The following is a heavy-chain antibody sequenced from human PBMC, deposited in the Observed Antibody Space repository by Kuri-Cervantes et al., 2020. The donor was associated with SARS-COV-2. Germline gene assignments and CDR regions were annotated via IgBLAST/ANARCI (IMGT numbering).Heavy chain of an antibody. V-gene: IGHV4-34*01. J-gene: IGHJ6*02. CDR1: GGSFSGYY. Sequence: ESLKISCAVYGGSFSGYYWSWIRQPPGKGLEWIGEINHSGSTNYNPSLKSRVTISVDTSKNQFSLKLTSVTAADTAVYYCARDQYYYGMDVWGQGTMVTVSS. CDR2: INHSGST. CDR3: ARDQYYYGMDV.